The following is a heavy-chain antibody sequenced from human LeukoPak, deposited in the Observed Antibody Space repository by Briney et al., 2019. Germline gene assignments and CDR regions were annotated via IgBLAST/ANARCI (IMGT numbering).Heavy chain of an antibody. J-gene: IGHJ4*02. V-gene: IGHV1-69*04. D-gene: IGHD3-22*01. Sequence: ASVKVSCKASGGTFSSYPISWVRQAPGQGLEWMGRIIPILGISNYAQKFQGRVTINADKSTNTAYMELSSLRSEDTAVYYCARANVPYYDSSGYGFDYWGQGTLATVSS. CDR3: ARANVPYYDSSGYGFDY. CDR1: GGTFSSYP. CDR2: IIPILGIS.